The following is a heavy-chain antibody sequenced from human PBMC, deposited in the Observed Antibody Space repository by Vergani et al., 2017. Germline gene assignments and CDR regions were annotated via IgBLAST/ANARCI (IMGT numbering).Heavy chain of an antibody. Sequence: QVQLVQSGAEVKKPGASVKVSCKASGYTFTGYYMHWVRQAPGQGLEWMGWINPNSGGTIYAQKFQGRVTMTRDTSISTAYMELSRLRSDDTAVYYCARVIAVAGSTKGFGYWGQGTLVTVSS. V-gene: IGHV1-2*02. CDR3: ARVIAVAGSTKGFGY. D-gene: IGHD6-19*01. J-gene: IGHJ4*02. CDR2: INPNSGGT. CDR1: GYTFTGYY.